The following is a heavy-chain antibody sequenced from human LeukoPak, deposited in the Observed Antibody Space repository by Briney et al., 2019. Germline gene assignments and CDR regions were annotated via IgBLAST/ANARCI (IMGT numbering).Heavy chain of an antibody. CDR3: ARIWRSSSWEDYYYYGMDV. V-gene: IGHV1-18*01. J-gene: IGHJ6*02. Sequence: ASVKVSCKASGYTFTSYGISWVRQAPGQGLEWMGWISAYNGNTHYAQKLQGRVTMTTDTSTSTAYTELRSLRSDDTAVYYCARIWRSSSWEDYYYYGMDVWGQGTTVTVSS. D-gene: IGHD6-13*01. CDR2: ISAYNGNT. CDR1: GYTFTSYG.